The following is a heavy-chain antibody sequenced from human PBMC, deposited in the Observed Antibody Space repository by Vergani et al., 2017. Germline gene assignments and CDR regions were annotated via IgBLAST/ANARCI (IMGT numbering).Heavy chain of an antibody. CDR3: ARPGGSYYDGSGSLSHFDY. Sequence: QVQLVKSGAEVKKPGSSVKVSCKASGGTFSSYAISWVRQAPGQGLEWMGGIIPIFGTANYAQKFQGRVTITADESTSTAYMELSSLRSEDTAVYYCARPGGSYYDGSGSLSHFDYWGQGTLVTVSS. CDR2: IIPIFGTA. CDR1: GGTFSSYA. J-gene: IGHJ4*02. D-gene: IGHD3-10*01. V-gene: IGHV1-69*12.